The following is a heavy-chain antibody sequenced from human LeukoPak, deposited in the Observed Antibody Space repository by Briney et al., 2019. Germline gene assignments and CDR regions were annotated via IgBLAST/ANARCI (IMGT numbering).Heavy chain of an antibody. CDR3: AKDKRGYSGYSNLFDY. V-gene: IGHV3-69-1*01. CDR1: GYSISTGYH. Sequence: ETLSLTCSVSGYSISTGYHWVWVRQAPGQGLEWVSSISSSSYIYYADSVKGRFTISRDNAKNSLYLQMNNLRAEDTAVYYCAKDKRGYSGYSNLFDYWGQGTLVTVSS. CDR2: ISSSSYI. J-gene: IGHJ4*02. D-gene: IGHD5-12*01.